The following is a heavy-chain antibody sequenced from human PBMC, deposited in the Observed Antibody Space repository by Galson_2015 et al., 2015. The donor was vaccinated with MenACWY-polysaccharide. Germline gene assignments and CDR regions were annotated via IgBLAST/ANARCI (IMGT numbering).Heavy chain of an antibody. CDR1: GGSISNYY. D-gene: IGHD4-23*01. V-gene: IGHV4-59*01. CDR3: ARHLQYYYGGNSGFDY. CDR2: IYYSGST. J-gene: IGHJ4*02. Sequence: ETLSLTCTVSGGSISNYYWSWIRQPPGKGLEWIGYIYYSGSTNYNPSLKSRVTISVDTSKNQFSLKLSSVTAADTAVYYCARHLQYYYGGNSGFDYWGQGTLVTVSS.